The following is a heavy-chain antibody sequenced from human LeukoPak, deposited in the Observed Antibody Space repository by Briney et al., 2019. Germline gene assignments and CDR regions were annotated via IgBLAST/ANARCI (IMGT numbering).Heavy chain of an antibody. D-gene: IGHD1-26*01. Sequence: SETLSLTCTVSGVSISSFYWSWIRQPPGKELEWIGFMYSYGSTNYNPSLKSRVTISIDTSKNQFSLKVNSVTAADTAVYYCARKVGMSFDYWGQGSLVTVSS. CDR2: MYSYGST. V-gene: IGHV4-59*08. CDR1: GVSISSFY. J-gene: IGHJ4*02. CDR3: ARKVGMSFDY.